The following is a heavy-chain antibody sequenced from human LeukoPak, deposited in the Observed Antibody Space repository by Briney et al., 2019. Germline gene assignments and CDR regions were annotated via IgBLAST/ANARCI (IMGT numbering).Heavy chain of an antibody. CDR3: ARGCFSSGWYRRDYFDY. V-gene: IGHV4-34*01. Sequence: SETLSLTCAVYGGSFSGYYWSWIRQPPGKGLEWIGEINHSGSTNYNPSLTSRVTISVDTSKNQFSLKLSSVTAADTAVYYCARGCFSSGWYRRDYFDYWGQGTLVTVSS. D-gene: IGHD6-19*01. J-gene: IGHJ4*02. CDR1: GGSFSGYY. CDR2: INHSGST.